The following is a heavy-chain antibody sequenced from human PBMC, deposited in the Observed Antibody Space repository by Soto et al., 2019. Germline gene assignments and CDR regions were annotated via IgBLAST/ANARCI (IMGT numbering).Heavy chain of an antibody. J-gene: IGHJ3*02. D-gene: IGHD2-2*02. CDR2: ISLDGGST. CDR1: GFTFNDSA. V-gene: IGHV3-43*01. CDR3: AKEGLCSSTRCYTIGAFDI. Sequence: PXGSLRLSCAASGFTFNDSAMHWVRQAPGKGLEWVSLISLDGGSTYYADSVKGRLTISRDNSKNSLYLQMNSLRTEDTALYYCAKEGLCSSTRCYTIGAFDIWGQGTMVTVSS.